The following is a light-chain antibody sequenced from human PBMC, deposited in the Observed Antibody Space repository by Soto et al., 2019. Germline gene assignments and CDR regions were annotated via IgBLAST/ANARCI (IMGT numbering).Light chain of an antibody. CDR3: SSFTSITAWV. CDR2: EVS. J-gene: IGLJ3*02. V-gene: IGLV2-14*01. Sequence: QSALTQPASVSGSPGQSITISCSGTSSDVGGYNYVSWYQQHPGKAPNLMIYEVSNRPSGVSNRFSGSKSGNTPALTISQLQNEDEADYYCSSFTSITAWVFGGGTKLTVL. CDR1: SSDVGGYNY.